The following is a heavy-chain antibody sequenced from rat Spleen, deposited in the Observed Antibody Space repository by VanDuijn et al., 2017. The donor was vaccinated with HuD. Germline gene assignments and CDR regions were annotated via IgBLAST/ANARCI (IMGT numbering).Heavy chain of an antibody. V-gene: IGHV2-64*01. Sequence: QVQLKETGPDLVQLTQTLSITCTVSGFSLTTYNVHWVRQPPGKGLEWMGAMWNGGGTDYNSAFKSRLSISRDTSKSQVFLKMNSLQPEDTGTYYCARRGIITTTFDHWGQGVMVTVSS. J-gene: IGHJ2*01. CDR3: ARRGIITTTFDH. CDR2: MWNGGGT. D-gene: IGHD1-10*01. CDR1: GFSLTTYN.